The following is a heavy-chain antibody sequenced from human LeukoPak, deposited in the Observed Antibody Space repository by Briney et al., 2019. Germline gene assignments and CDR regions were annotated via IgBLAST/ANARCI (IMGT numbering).Heavy chain of an antibody. CDR1: GGSISSGGYY. CDR2: IYYSGST. D-gene: IGHD6-13*01. V-gene: IGHV4-31*03. CDR3: ASIMRPDIAAAGTILGPGYYYGMYV. J-gene: IGHJ6*02. Sequence: PSETLSLTCTVSGGSISSGGYYWSWIRQPPGKGLEWIGYIYYSGSTYYNPSLKSRVTISVDTSKNQFSLKLSSVTAADTAVYYCASIMRPDIAAAGTILGPGYYYGMYVWGQGTTVTVSS.